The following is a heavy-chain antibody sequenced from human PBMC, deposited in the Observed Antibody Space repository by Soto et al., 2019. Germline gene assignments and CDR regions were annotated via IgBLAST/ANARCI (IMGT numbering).Heavy chain of an antibody. CDR3: AHAYGGRSLY. CDR2: IYWDDSK. Sequence: QITLKESGPTLVKPTQTLTLTCTFSGFSLTTDRVGVGWIRQPPGEALEWLAVIYWDDSKTYRPSLESRLTITKDTSKNQVALTITNMDYLDTATYYCAHAYGGRSLYWGQGTLVTVSS. D-gene: IGHD1-26*01. J-gene: IGHJ4*02. V-gene: IGHV2-5*02. CDR1: GFSLTTDRVG.